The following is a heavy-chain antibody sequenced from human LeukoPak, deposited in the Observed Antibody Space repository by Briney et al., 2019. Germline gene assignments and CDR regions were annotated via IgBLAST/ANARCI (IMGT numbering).Heavy chain of an antibody. J-gene: IGHJ4*01. D-gene: IGHD6-19*01. V-gene: IGHV3-21*01. CDR3: ASFRSVAVAGGMIDY. CDR2: ISSSSSYI. CDR1: GFTFSSYS. Sequence: PGGSLRLSCAASGFTFSSYSMNWVRQAPGKGLEWVSSISSSSSYIYYADSVKGRFTISRDNAKNSLYLQMNSLRAEDTAVYYCASFRSVAVAGGMIDYWGHGTLVTVSS.